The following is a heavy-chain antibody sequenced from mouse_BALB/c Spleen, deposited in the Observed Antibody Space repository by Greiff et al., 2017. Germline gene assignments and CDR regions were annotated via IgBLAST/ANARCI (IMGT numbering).Heavy chain of an antibody. Sequence: ESGPGLVKPSQSLSLTCSVTGYSITSGYYWNWIRQFPGNKLEWMGYISYDGSNNYNPSLKNRISITRDTSKNQFFLKLNSVTTEDTATYYCAREGGYGNPFYWYFDVWGAGTTVTVSS. CDR1: GYSITSGYY. CDR2: ISYDGSN. CDR3: AREGGYGNPFYWYFDV. D-gene: IGHD2-10*02. V-gene: IGHV3-6*02. J-gene: IGHJ1*01.